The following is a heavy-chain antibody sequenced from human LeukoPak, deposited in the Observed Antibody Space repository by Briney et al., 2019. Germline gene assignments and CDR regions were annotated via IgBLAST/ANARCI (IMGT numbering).Heavy chain of an antibody. V-gene: IGHV3-13*01. D-gene: IGHD3-10*01. CDR3: AKGGAVSSKSIIMVRGTRRYYYNMDV. CDR1: GFTFSNSD. Sequence: GGSLRLSCAASGFTFSNSDMHWVRQATGKGLEWVSAIGTLSDTYYPVSVKGRFTISRDNSKNTLYLQINSLRAEDTAVYYCAKGGAVSSKSIIMVRGTRRYYYNMDVWGKGTTVTISS. CDR2: IGTLSDT. J-gene: IGHJ6*03.